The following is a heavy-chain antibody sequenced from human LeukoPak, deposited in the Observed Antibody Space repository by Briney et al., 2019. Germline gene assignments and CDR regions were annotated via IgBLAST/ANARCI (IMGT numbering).Heavy chain of an antibody. CDR2: IIPIFGTA. CDR1: GGTFSSYA. CDR3: ARQRYGGPFDY. Sequence: ASVKVSCKASGGTFSSYAISWVRQAPGQGLEWMGGIIPIFGTANYAQKFQGRVTITADESTSTAYMELSSLRSEDTAVYYCARQRYGGPFDYWGQGTLVPVSS. V-gene: IGHV1-69*01. J-gene: IGHJ4*02. D-gene: IGHD1-26*01.